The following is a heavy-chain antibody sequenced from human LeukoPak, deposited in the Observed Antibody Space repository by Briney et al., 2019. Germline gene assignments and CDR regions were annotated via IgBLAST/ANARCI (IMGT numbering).Heavy chain of an antibody. Sequence: SETLSLTCTVSGGSISSTNYYWTWIRQPAGKGLEWIGRMYTTGSPSYSPSLKSRVTISVDTSTNQFSLKLTSVSAADTAVYYCARDRGITTARGVPSWFDPWGQGTLVTVSS. CDR1: GGSISSTNYY. CDR2: MYTTGSP. CDR3: ARDRGITTARGVPSWFDP. V-gene: IGHV4-61*02. D-gene: IGHD3-10*01. J-gene: IGHJ5*02.